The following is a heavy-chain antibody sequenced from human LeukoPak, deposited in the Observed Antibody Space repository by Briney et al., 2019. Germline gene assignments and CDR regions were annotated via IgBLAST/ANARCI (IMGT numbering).Heavy chain of an antibody. CDR1: GFTFSSYA. D-gene: IGHD6-13*01. V-gene: IGHV3-23*01. CDR3: AKLFEGGAAASFDY. J-gene: IGHJ4*02. CDR2: ISGSGGST. Sequence: TGGSLRLSXAASGFTFSSYAMSWVRQAPGKGLEWVSAISGSGGSTYYADSVKGRFTISRDNSKNTLYLQMNSLRAEDTAVYYCAKLFEGGAAASFDYWGQGTLVTVSS.